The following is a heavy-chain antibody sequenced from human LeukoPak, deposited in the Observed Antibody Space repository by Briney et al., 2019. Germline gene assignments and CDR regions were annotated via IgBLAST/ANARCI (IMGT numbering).Heavy chain of an antibody. V-gene: IGHV3-48*03. Sequence: PGGSLRLPCAASGFSFSSHAISWVRQAPGKGLEWVSYISSSGSTIYYADSVKGRFTISRDNAKNSLYLQMNSLRAEDTAVYYCARNSMVRGVTHDAFDIWGQGTMVTVSS. CDR1: GFSFSSHA. CDR3: ARNSMVRGVTHDAFDI. CDR2: ISSSGSTI. J-gene: IGHJ3*02. D-gene: IGHD3-10*01.